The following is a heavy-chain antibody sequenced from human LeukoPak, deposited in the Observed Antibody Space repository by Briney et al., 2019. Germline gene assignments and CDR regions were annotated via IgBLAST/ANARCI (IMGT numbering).Heavy chain of an antibody. CDR2: INHSGST. CDR1: GGSFSGYY. Sequence: PSETLSLTCAVYGGSFSGYYWSWIRQPPGKGLEWIGEINHSGSTNYNPSLKSRVTISVDTSKNQFSLKLSSVTAADTAVYYCARGRYYDFWSGYYPTFDYWGQGTLVTVSS. CDR3: ARGRYYDFWSGYYPTFDY. V-gene: IGHV4-34*01. D-gene: IGHD3-3*01. J-gene: IGHJ4*02.